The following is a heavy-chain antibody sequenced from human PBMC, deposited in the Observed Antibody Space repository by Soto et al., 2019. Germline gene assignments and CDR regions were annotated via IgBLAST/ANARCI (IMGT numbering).Heavy chain of an antibody. V-gene: IGHV1-18*01. D-gene: IGHD3-22*01. CDR1: GYTFTSYG. CDR2: ISAYNGNT. Sequence: QVQLVQSGAEVKKPGASVKVSCKASGYTFTSYGISWVRQAPGQGLEWMGWISAYNGNTNYAQKLQGRVTMTTDTSTSTAYRELRSLRSDDTAVYYCARDGDYYDSPYYFDYWGQGTLVTVSS. CDR3: ARDGDYYDSPYYFDY. J-gene: IGHJ4*02.